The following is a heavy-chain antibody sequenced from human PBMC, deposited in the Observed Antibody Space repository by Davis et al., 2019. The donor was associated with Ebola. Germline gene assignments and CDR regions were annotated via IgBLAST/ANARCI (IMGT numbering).Heavy chain of an antibody. Sequence: ASVKVSCKASGYTFTGYYMHWVRQAPGQGLEWMGWINPNSGGTNYAQKFQGRVTMTRDTSTSTAYMELRSLRSDDTAVYYCARGPGAVAADDYWGQGTLVTVSS. CDR2: INPNSGGT. CDR1: GYTFTGYY. J-gene: IGHJ4*02. V-gene: IGHV1-2*02. CDR3: ARGPGAVAADDY. D-gene: IGHD6-19*01.